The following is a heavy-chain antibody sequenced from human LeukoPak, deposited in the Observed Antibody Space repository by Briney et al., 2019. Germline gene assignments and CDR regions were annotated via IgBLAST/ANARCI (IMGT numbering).Heavy chain of an antibody. CDR2: INHSGST. CDR3: ARETVVVPATSSRYYYYYYMDV. J-gene: IGHJ6*03. V-gene: IGHV4-34*01. D-gene: IGHD2-2*01. Sequence: SETLSLTCAVYGGSFSGYYWSWIRQPPGKGLEWIGEINHSGSTNYNPSLKSRVTISVDTSKNQFSLKLSSVTAADTAVYYCARETVVVPATSSRYYYYYYMDVWGKRTTVTVSS. CDR1: GGSFSGYY.